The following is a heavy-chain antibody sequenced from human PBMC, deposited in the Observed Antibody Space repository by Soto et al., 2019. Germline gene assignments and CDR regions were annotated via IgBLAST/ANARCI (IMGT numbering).Heavy chain of an antibody. V-gene: IGHV1-45*02. CDR3: ARGRYDDSGYFDS. Sequence: VEACSKECGERFAYRYRCWAQQAPGQALEWMGWITPFNGNTKYAQKFQDRVTFTGDTSLNTAYMELSSLRSDDTAMFYCARGRYDDSGYFDSWGPGSLVT. CDR2: ITPFNGNT. D-gene: IGHD3-22*01. J-gene: IGHJ4*02. CDR1: GERFAYRY.